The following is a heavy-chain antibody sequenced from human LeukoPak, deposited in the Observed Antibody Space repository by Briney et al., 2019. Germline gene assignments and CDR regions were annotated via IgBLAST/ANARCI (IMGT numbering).Heavy chain of an antibody. Sequence: SQTLSLTCAISGDSVSRNSAAWNWIRQSPSRGLEWLGRTYYRSKWYSEYAVSVRSRITINPDTSKNQFSLQLNSVTPEDTAVYYCASFTVTNDAFDIWGQGTTVTVSS. CDR3: ASFTVTNDAFDI. CDR1: GDSVSRNSAA. D-gene: IGHD4-11*01. V-gene: IGHV6-1*01. CDR2: TYYRSKWYS. J-gene: IGHJ3*02.